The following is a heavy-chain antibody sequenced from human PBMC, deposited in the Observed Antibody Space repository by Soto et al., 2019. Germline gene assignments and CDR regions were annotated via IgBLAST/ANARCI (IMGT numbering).Heavy chain of an antibody. CDR2: IYYSGST. V-gene: IGHV4-59*01. CDR1: GGSISNYY. D-gene: IGHD3-16*01. Sequence: QVQLQESGPGLVKPSETLSLTCTVSGGSISNYYWSWIRQPPGRGLEWIGYIYYSGSTNYNPSLNSRVTISVDTSKNQFSLRLSSVTAADTAVYYCARDTAYAKTWGQGTLVTVSS. CDR3: ARDTAYAKT. J-gene: IGHJ4*02.